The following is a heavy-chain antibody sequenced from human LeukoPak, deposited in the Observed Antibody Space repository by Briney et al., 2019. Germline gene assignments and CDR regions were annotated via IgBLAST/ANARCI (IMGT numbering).Heavy chain of an antibody. V-gene: IGHV4-39*01. CDR2: IYYSGST. D-gene: IGHD3-10*01. CDR1: GGSISSSSYY. J-gene: IGHJ4*02. Sequence: SETLSLTCTVSGGSISSSSYYWGWIRQPPGKGLEWIGSIYYSGSTYYNPSLKSRVTISVDTSKNQFSLKLSSVTAADTAVYYCARLIGYTSGFGEIWKGYFDYWGQGTLVTVSS. CDR3: ARLIGYTSGFGEIWKGYFDY.